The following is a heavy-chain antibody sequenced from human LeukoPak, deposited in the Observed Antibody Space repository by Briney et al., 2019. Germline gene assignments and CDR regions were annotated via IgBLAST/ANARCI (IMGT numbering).Heavy chain of an antibody. Sequence: PSETLSLTCTVSRGAISGYHSSSSRHPPGEGLGWGVYIYYRVGTHYNPSLKSRVPRSLDTSKTQFSLKRRSVTAADTAVYYCARHVEYSYGFHFDYWGQGALVTVSS. J-gene: IGHJ4*02. CDR2: IYYRVGT. V-gene: IGHV4-59*08. CDR1: RGAISGYH. CDR3: ARHVEYSYGFHFDY. D-gene: IGHD5-18*01.